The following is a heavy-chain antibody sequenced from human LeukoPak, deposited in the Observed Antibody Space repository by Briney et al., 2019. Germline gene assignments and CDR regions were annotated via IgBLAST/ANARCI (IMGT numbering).Heavy chain of an antibody. V-gene: IGHV4-39*02. J-gene: IGHJ4*02. CDR3: ARDLDSYGWFDY. Sequence: SETLSLTCTVSGGSIRSSSYYWGWIRQPPGKGLEWIGSIYYSGNTYYKPSLKSRVTISVNTSKNQFSLKLSSVTAADTAVYYCARDLDSYGWFDYWGQGTLVTVSS. CDR2: IYYSGNT. D-gene: IGHD5-18*01. CDR1: GGSIRSSSYY.